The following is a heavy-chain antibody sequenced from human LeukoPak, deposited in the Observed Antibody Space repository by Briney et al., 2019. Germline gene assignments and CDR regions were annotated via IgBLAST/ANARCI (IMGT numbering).Heavy chain of an antibody. D-gene: IGHD3-22*01. J-gene: IGHJ3*02. Sequence: GASVKVSCKASGFTFTRSAMQWVRQARGQRLEWIGWIVVGSGNTNYAQKFQERVTITRDMSPSTAYMELSSLRSEDTAVYFCAAADYYDSSGYYPYAFHIWGQGTMVTVSS. CDR1: GFTFTRSA. CDR3: AAADYYDSSGYYPYAFHI. CDR2: IVVGSGNT. V-gene: IGHV1-58*02.